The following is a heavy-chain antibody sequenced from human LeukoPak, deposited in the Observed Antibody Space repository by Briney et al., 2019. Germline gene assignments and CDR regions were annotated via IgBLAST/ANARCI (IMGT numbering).Heavy chain of an antibody. J-gene: IGHJ4*02. CDR3: ARPLRYFVY. Sequence: SVKVYCKASGGTFSSYGISWVGQAPGQGLEWMGGIIPIFGTANYAQKFQGRVTITADESTSTAYMELSSLRSEDAAVYYCARPLRYFVYWGQGTLVSVSS. V-gene: IGHV1-69*13. CDR2: IIPIFGTA. CDR1: GGTFSSYG. D-gene: IGHD3-9*01.